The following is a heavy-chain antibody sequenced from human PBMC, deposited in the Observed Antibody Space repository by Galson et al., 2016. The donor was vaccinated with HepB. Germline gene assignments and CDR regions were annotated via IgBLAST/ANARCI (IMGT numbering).Heavy chain of an antibody. D-gene: IGHD6-19*01. CDR3: VRKNGVGGWDY. Sequence: SLRLSCAVSGFTFSSYWMSWVRQAPGKGLEWVAVIWYNESDKYYANSVKGRFTISRDNSKNTLYLQMNKLRADDTAVYYCVRKNGVGGWDYWGQGALVTVSS. CDR1: GFTFSSYW. V-gene: IGHV3-33*08. J-gene: IGHJ4*02. CDR2: IWYNESDK.